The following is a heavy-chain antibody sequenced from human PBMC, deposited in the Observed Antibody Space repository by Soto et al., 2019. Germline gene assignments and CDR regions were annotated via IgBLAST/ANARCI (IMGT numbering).Heavy chain of an antibody. CDR1: GGSISSSSYY. Sequence: SETLSLTCTVSGGSISSSSYYWGWIRQPPGKGLEWIGSIYYSGSTYYNPSLKSRVTISVDTSKNQFSLKLSSVTAADTAVYYCARQYSSSWPYLDYWGQGTLVTVSS. CDR2: IYYSGST. J-gene: IGHJ4*02. D-gene: IGHD6-13*01. CDR3: ARQYSSSWPYLDY. V-gene: IGHV4-39*01.